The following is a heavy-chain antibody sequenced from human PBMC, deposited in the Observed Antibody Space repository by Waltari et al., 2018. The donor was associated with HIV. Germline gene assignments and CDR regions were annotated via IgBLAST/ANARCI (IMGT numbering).Heavy chain of an antibody. CDR1: GFPFRTNW. CDR3: ARREATVVRGVYYYGMDV. D-gene: IGHD3-10*01. CDR2: IHSDGSST. J-gene: IGHJ6*02. V-gene: IGHV3-74*01. Sequence: EVQLVESGGGLVQPGGSLSPSCAASGFPFRTNWMPWVAQAPGKGLVWVSRIHSDGSSTSYADFVKGRFTISRDNAKNTLYLEMNSLRAEDTAVYYCARREATVVRGVYYYGMDVWGQGTTVTVSS.